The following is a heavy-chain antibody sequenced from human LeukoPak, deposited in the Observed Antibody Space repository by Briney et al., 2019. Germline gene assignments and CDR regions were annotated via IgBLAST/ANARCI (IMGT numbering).Heavy chain of an antibody. Sequence: SETLSLTCTVSGYSISSGYYWGWIRQPSGQGLEWIGSIYHSGSTYYNPSLKSRVTISVDTSKNQFSLKLSSVTAADTAVYYCARESTRRGYSYGGPDYWGQGTLVTVSS. J-gene: IGHJ4*02. D-gene: IGHD5-18*01. CDR3: ARESTRRGYSYGGPDY. V-gene: IGHV4-38-2*02. CDR1: GYSISSGYY. CDR2: IYHSGST.